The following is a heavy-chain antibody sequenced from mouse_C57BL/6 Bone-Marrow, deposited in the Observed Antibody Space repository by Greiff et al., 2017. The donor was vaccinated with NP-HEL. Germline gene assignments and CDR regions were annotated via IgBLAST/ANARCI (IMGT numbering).Heavy chain of an antibody. CDR2: IDPSDSYT. CDR1: GYTFTSYW. Sequence: QVQLQQPGAELVKPGASVKLSCKASGYTFTSYWMQWVKQRPGQGLEWIGEIDPSDSYTNYNQKFKGKATLTVDTSSSTAYMQLSSLTSEDSAVYYCARWGLLRLYWYFDVWGTGTTVTVSS. V-gene: IGHV1-50*01. CDR3: ARWGLLRLYWYFDV. J-gene: IGHJ1*03. D-gene: IGHD1-2*01.